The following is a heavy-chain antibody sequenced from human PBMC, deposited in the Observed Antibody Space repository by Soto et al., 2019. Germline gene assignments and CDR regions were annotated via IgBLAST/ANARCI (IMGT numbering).Heavy chain of an antibody. CDR2: ISYSGTT. Sequence: SETLSLTCAVSGGPIINNYWWAWIRQPPGKGLEWIGNISYSGTTNHSPSLKGRVTISLDRSKNQFSLKLTSVTAADTAVYYFTRNWFSVAGRDYFDYWGQGTLVTVSS. CDR3: TRNWFSVAGRDYFDY. V-gene: IGHV4-61*05. D-gene: IGHD6-19*01. CDR1: GGPIINNYW. J-gene: IGHJ4*02.